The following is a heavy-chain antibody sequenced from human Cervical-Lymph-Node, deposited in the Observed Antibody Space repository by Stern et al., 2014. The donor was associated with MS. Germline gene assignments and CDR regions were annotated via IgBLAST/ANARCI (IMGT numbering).Heavy chain of an antibody. J-gene: IGHJ3*01. Sequence: QVQLVESGSEVKKTGSSVKVSCKASGYTFSYRHLHWVRQAPGQALEWMGWITPFNGNTKYAQKFQGRVSITRDRSMSTAYMELNSLRYEDTAMYYCARSLVRGAISSPDDAFDFWGQGTMVTVSS. V-gene: IGHV1-45*02. D-gene: IGHD3-10*01. CDR1: GYTFSYRH. CDR2: ITPFNGNT. CDR3: ARSLVRGAISSPDDAFDF.